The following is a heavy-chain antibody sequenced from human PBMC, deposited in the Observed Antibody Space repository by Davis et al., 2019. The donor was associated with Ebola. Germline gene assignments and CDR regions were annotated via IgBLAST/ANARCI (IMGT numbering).Heavy chain of an antibody. CDR3: ARGDYNWFDP. V-gene: IGHV1-18*04. CDR1: GYTFTGYY. CDR2: ISAYNGNT. Sequence: AASVKVSCKASGYTFTGYYMHWVRQAPGQGLEWMGWISAYNGNTNYAQKLQGRVTMTTDTSTSTAYMELRSLRSDDTAVYYCARGDYNWFDPWGQGTLVTVSS. J-gene: IGHJ5*02. D-gene: IGHD2-21*02.